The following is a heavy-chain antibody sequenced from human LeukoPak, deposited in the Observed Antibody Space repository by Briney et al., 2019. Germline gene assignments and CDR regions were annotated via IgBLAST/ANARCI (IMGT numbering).Heavy chain of an antibody. J-gene: IGHJ6*02. V-gene: IGHV3-74*01. CDR1: GFTFSGYW. Sequence: GGSLRLSCAASGFTFSGYWMHWVRQVPGKGLVWVSRINSDGSSTAYADSVKGRFTISRDNATNTLYLQMSSLRVEDTAVYYCARDRYYGMDVWGQGTTVTVSS. CDR3: ARDRYYGMDV. CDR2: INSDGSST.